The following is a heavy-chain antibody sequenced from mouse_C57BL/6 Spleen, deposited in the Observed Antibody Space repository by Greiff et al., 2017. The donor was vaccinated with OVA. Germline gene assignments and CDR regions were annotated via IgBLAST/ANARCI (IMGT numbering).Heavy chain of an antibody. V-gene: IGHV1-64*01. J-gene: IGHJ1*03. CDR2: IHPNSGST. CDR1: GYTFTSYW. CDR3: ERSGSGYWYFDV. Sequence: QVQLQQPGAELVKPGASVKLSCKASGYTFTSYWMHWVKQRPGQGLEWIGMIHPNSGSTNYNEKFKSKATLTVDKSSSTAYMQLSSLTSEDAAVYYCERSGSGYWYFDVWGTGTTVTVSS. D-gene: IGHD3-1*01.